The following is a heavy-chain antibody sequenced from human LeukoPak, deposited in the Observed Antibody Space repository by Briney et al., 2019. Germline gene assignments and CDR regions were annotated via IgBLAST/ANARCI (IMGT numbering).Heavy chain of an antibody. CDR1: GGSINSYY. Sequence: PSETLSLTCTVSGGSINSYYWSWIRQPPGKGLEWIGYIYYSGSTNYNPSLKSRVTISVDTSKNQFSLKLSSVTAADTAVYYCARGPPITMVRGVAFFDYWGQGTLVTVSS. CDR3: ARGPPITMVRGVAFFDY. V-gene: IGHV4-59*12. CDR2: IYYSGST. D-gene: IGHD3-10*01. J-gene: IGHJ4*02.